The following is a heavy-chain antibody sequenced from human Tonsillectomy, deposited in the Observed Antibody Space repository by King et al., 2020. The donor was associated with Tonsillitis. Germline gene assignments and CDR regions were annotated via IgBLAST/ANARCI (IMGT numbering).Heavy chain of an antibody. Sequence: LQLQESGPGLVKPSETLSLTCTVSGGSISSSSYYWGWIRQPPGKGLEWIGSIYYSVSTYYNASLKSRVTISVDTSKNQFALKLNSVTAADKAVYYCARHEGSSGWYEGNAFDIWGQGTMVTVSS. V-gene: IGHV4-39*01. J-gene: IGHJ3*02. D-gene: IGHD6-19*01. CDR1: GGSISSSSYY. CDR2: IYYSVST. CDR3: ARHEGSSGWYEGNAFDI.